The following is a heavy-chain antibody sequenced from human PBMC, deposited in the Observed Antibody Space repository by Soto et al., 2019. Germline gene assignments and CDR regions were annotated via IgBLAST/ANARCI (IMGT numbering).Heavy chain of an antibody. V-gene: IGHV3-21*01. CDR1: GFTFSSYS. CDR3: ARGMATTPRSFDY. CDR2: ISSSSSYI. J-gene: IGHJ4*02. Sequence: PGGSLRLSCAASGFTFSSYSMNWVRQVPGKGLEWVSSISSSSSYIYYADSVKGRFTISRDNAKNSLYLQMNSLRAEDTAVYYCARGMATTPRSFDYWGQGTLVTVSS. D-gene: IGHD5-12*01.